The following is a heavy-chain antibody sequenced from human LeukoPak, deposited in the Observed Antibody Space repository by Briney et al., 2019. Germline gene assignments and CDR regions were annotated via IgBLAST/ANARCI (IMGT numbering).Heavy chain of an antibody. D-gene: IGHD5-18*01. CDR1: GFPFTGHA. Sequence: GGSLRLSCATSGFPFTGHAMHWVRQAPGKGLEWVAVTSYDGTSKYYADSVKGRSSISRDNSKNTLYLQMNSLRAEDTAVYYCARDTAMVTGYFDYWGQGTLVAVSS. J-gene: IGHJ4*02. CDR3: ARDTAMVTGYFDY. CDR2: TSYDGTSK. V-gene: IGHV3-30*01.